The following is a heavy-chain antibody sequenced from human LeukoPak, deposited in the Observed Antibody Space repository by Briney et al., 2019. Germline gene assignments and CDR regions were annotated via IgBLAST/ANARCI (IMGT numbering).Heavy chain of an antibody. CDR1: GFTFSSYS. J-gene: IGHJ6*03. Sequence: PGGSLRLSCAASGFTFSSYSMNWVRQAPGKGLEWVSSISSSSSYIYYADSVKGRFTISRDNAKNSLYLQMNSLRAGDTAVYYCAREVVVPAAARHYYYYYYMDVWGKGTTVTVSS. CDR2: ISSSSSYI. CDR3: AREVVVPAAARHYYYYYYMDV. D-gene: IGHD2-2*01. V-gene: IGHV3-21*01.